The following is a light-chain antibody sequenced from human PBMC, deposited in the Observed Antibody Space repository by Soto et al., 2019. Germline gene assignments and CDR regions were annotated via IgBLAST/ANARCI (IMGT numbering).Light chain of an antibody. CDR2: ATS. V-gene: IGKV1-6*01. CDR3: IQDFISPLT. Sequence: AIQMTQSPSSLSASLGDRVTITCRASQGIRGDLGWYQQKPGKAPKLLISATSTLQSGVPSRFRGRGSGTNFTLTISSLQPDDFATYYCIQDFISPLTVGQGTKVDIK. CDR1: QGIRGD. J-gene: IGKJ1*01.